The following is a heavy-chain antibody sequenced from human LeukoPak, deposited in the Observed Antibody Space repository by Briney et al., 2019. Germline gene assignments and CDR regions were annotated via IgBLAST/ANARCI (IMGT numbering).Heavy chain of an antibody. CDR2: INPNSGGT. V-gene: IGHV1-2*02. Sequence: ASVKVSCKASGYTFTSYAMHWVRQAPGQGLEWMGWINPNSGGTNYAQKFQGRVTMTRDTSISTAYMGLSRLRSDDTAVYYCARDNAIFDAFDIWGQGTMVTVSS. D-gene: IGHD1-14*01. J-gene: IGHJ3*02. CDR3: ARDNAIFDAFDI. CDR1: GYTFTSYA.